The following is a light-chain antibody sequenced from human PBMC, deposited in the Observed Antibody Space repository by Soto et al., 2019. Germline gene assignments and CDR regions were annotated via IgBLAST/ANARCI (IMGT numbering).Light chain of an antibody. CDR1: QSVSSSY. CDR2: GAS. V-gene: IGKV3-15*01. CDR3: QQYNNWPPLT. Sequence: EFVLTQSLGTLSLSPGERATLSCRAIQSVSSSYLAWYQQKPGQAPRLLIYGASTRATDIPARFSGSGSGTEFTLTISSLQSEDFAVYYCQQYNNWPPLTFGGGTKVDIK. J-gene: IGKJ4*01.